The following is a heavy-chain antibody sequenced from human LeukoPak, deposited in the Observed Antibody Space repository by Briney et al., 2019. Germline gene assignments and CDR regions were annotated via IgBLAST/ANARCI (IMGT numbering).Heavy chain of an antibody. D-gene: IGHD2-2*01. Sequence: GGSLRLSCAASGFTFSSYDMTWVRQAPGKGLEWVSVIYSGGSTYYADSVKGRFTISRDNSKNTLYLQMNSLRAEDTAVYYCARDDQGGVDYWGQGTLVTVSS. V-gene: IGHV3-53*01. CDR3: ARDDQGGVDY. J-gene: IGHJ4*02. CDR2: IYSGGST. CDR1: GFTFSSYD.